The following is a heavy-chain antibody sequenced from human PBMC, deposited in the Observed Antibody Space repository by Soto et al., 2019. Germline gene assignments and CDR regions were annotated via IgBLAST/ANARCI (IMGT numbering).Heavy chain of an antibody. CDR2: ISSSGSTI. J-gene: IGHJ4*02. Sequence: GGSLRLSCAASGFTFSSYEMNWVRQAPGKGLEWVSYISSSGSTIYYADSVKGRFTISRDNAKNSLYLQMNSLRAEDTAVYYCASRRITMVRGVDYWGQGTLVTAPQ. CDR1: GFTFSSYE. CDR3: ASRRITMVRGVDY. D-gene: IGHD3-10*01. V-gene: IGHV3-48*03.